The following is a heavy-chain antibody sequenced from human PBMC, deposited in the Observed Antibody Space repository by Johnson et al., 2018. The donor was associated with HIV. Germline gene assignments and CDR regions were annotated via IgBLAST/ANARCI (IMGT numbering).Heavy chain of an antibody. CDR1: GFNFSNYA. J-gene: IGHJ3*02. CDR3: ASQVRGLRLGVDAFDI. Sequence: VQLVESGGGLVQPGGSLRLSCAASGFNFSNYAMHWVRQAPGKGLDYVSAISSNGGKTYYANSVQGRFTISRDNSKNTLYLQMNKLRAEDTAVYFCASQVRGLRLGVDAFDIWGQGTMVTVSS. CDR2: ISSNGGKT. D-gene: IGHD3-16*01. V-gene: IGHV3-64*01.